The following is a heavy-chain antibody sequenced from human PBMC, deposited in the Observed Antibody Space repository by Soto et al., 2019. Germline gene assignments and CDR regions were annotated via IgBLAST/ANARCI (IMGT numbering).Heavy chain of an antibody. CDR3: ARGGSYGDYGLYYYYYGMDV. CDR1: GYTFTSYG. D-gene: IGHD4-17*01. J-gene: IGHJ6*02. Sequence: GASVKVSCKASGYTFTSYGISWVRQAPGQGLEWMGWISAYNGNTNYAQKLQGRVTMTTDTSTSTAYMELRSLRSDDTAVYYCARGGSYGDYGLYYYYYGMDVWGQGTTVTVSS. CDR2: ISAYNGNT. V-gene: IGHV1-18*01.